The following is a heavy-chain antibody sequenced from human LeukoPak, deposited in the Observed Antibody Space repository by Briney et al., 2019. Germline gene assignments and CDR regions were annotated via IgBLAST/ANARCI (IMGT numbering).Heavy chain of an antibody. Sequence: GGSLRLSCAASGFTFSSYGMHWVRQAPGKGLEWVAVISYDGSNKYYADSVKGRFTISRDNAKNSLYLQMNSLRAEDTAVYYCARDQWRAPFDYWGQGTLVTVSS. CDR1: GFTFSSYG. D-gene: IGHD6-19*01. CDR3: ARDQWRAPFDY. CDR2: ISYDGSNK. V-gene: IGHV3-30*03. J-gene: IGHJ4*02.